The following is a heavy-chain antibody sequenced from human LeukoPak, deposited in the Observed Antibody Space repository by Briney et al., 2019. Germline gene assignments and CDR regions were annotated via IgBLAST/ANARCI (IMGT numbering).Heavy chain of an antibody. CDR1: GDSISTYY. V-gene: IGHV4-59*01. D-gene: IGHD3-9*01. J-gene: IGHJ6*02. Sequence: SETLSLTCTVSGDSISTYYWSWVRQPPGKGLEWIGYIYYGGNTNYNPSLKSRVTISVDTSKNQFSLKLSSVTAVDTAVYYCARDNDISRGFYYAMDVWGQGTTVIVSS. CDR3: ARDNDISRGFYYAMDV. CDR2: IYYGGNT.